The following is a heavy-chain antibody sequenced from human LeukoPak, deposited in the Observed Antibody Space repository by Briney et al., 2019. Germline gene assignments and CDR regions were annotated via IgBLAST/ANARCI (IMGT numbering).Heavy chain of an antibody. Sequence: SETLSLTCAVYGGSFSGYYWSWIRQPPGKGLEWIGEINHSGSTNYNPSLKSRVTISVDTSKNQFSLKLSSVTAADTAVYYCANGGGSLSWFDPWGQGTLVTVSS. CDR3: ANGGGSLSWFDP. D-gene: IGHD1-26*01. CDR2: INHSGST. J-gene: IGHJ5*02. CDR1: GGSFSGYY. V-gene: IGHV4-34*01.